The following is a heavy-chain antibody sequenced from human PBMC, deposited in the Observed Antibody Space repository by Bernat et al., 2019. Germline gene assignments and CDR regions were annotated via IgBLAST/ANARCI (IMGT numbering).Heavy chain of an antibody. J-gene: IGHJ4*02. V-gene: IGHV3-30*18. Sequence: QVQLVESGGGLVQPGRSLRLSCAASGFTFSSYCMHWVRQAPGKGLEWVAVIAYDGSNKYYADSVKGRFTISRDNSKNTLYLQMNSLRAEDTAVYYCAKGALTVVAGYYFDYWGQGTLVTVSS. CDR1: GFTFSSYC. CDR2: IAYDGSNK. CDR3: AKGALTVVAGYYFDY. D-gene: IGHD2-21*01.